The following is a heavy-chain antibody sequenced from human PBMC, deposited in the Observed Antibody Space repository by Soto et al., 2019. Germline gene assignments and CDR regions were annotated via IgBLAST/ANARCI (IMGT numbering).Heavy chain of an antibody. J-gene: IGHJ5*02. CDR1: GYTFTSYG. CDR2: ISAYNYNT. D-gene: IGHD1-26*01. Sequence: QVQLVQSGAAVKKPGASVKVSCKASGYTFTSYGLTWVRQAPGQGLEWMGRISAYNYNTNYAQQLQGRVTMTTDRCPSTAYMEKGRLRSDDTAVYYCARVVGGPGHWFDPWGQGTLVTGSS. CDR3: ARVVGGPGHWFDP. V-gene: IGHV1-18*01.